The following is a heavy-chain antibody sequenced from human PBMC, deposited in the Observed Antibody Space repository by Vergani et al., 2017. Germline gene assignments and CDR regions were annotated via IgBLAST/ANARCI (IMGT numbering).Heavy chain of an antibody. Sequence: QLQLQESGSGLVKPSQTLSLTCAVSGGSISSGGYSWSWIRQPPGKGLEWIGYIYHSGSTYYNPSLKSRVTISVDRSKNQFSLKVSSVTAADTAVYYCARGGRSYDFWRGYYRGYYYYGMDVWGQGTTVTVSS. D-gene: IGHD3-3*01. J-gene: IGHJ6*02. V-gene: IGHV4-30-2*01. CDR1: GGSISSGGYS. CDR2: IYHSGST. CDR3: ARGGRSYDFWRGYYRGYYYYGMDV.